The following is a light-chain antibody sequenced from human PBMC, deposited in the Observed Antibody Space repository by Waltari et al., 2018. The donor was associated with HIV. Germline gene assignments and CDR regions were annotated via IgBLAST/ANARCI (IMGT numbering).Light chain of an antibody. CDR1: KVSEQT. CDR2: QDT. CDR3: QSSDNGGTYVV. Sequence: YELTQPPTVSVSPGQTDKITCSALKVSEQTVCWYQQTSGQAPVLVIYQDTERPSGIPGRFSGSTSGTTVTLIISGVQAEDEADYYCQSSDNGGTYVVFGGGTKLTVL. J-gene: IGLJ2*01. V-gene: IGLV3-25*03.